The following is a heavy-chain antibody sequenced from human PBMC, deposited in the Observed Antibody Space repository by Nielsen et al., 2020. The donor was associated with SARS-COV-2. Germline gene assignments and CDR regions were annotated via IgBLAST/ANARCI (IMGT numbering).Heavy chain of an antibody. Sequence: GESLKISCAASGFTFSSYGMHWVRQAPGKGLEWVAVISYDGSNKYYADSVKGRVTISRDNSKNTLYLQMNSLRAEDTAVYYCAKESSGYSYGYYMDVWGKGTTVTVSS. V-gene: IGHV3-30*18. CDR2: ISYDGSNK. J-gene: IGHJ6*03. D-gene: IGHD5-18*01. CDR1: GFTFSSYG. CDR3: AKESSGYSYGYYMDV.